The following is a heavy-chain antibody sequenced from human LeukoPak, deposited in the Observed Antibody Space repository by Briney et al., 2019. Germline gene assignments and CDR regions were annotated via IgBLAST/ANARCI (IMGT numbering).Heavy chain of an antibody. CDR3: ARQSESSGWYDY. D-gene: IGHD6-19*01. CDR2: ISGDGGST. J-gene: IGHJ4*02. CDR1: GFMFHDYA. Sequence: GGSLRLSCAAPGFMFHDYAIHWVRQAPGKGLEWVSLISGDGGSTFYADSVKGRFTISRDNSKNSLYLQMNSLRSDDTALYYCARQSESSGWYDYWGQGTLVTVSS. V-gene: IGHV3-43*02.